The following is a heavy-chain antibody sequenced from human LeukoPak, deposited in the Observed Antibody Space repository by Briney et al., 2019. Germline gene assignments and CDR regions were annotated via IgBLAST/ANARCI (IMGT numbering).Heavy chain of an antibody. CDR3: ARDRYCSGGSCYSSVGFDP. D-gene: IGHD2-15*01. CDR2: ISAYNDNT. J-gene: IGHJ5*02. Sequence: ASAKVSCKASGYTFTSHGISWVRQAPGQGLEWMGWISAYNDNTNYAQKLQGRVTMTTDTSTSTAYMELRSLRSDDTAVYYCARDRYCSGGSCYSSVGFDPWGQGTLVTVSS. CDR1: GYTFTSHG. V-gene: IGHV1-18*01.